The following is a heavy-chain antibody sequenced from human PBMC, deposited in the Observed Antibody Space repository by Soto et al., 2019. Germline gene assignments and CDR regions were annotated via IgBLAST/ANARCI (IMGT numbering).Heavy chain of an antibody. J-gene: IGHJ4*02. CDR1: GGTFSSYA. D-gene: IGHD3-3*01. CDR3: ARGWSGGPGALQGGFDY. CDR2: IIPIFGTA. Sequence: SVKVSCKASGGTFSSYAISWVRQAPGQGLEWMGGIIPIFGTANYAQKLQGRVTITADESTSTSYMELSSLRSEDTAVYYCARGWSGGPGALQGGFDYWGQGTLVTVSS. V-gene: IGHV1-69*13.